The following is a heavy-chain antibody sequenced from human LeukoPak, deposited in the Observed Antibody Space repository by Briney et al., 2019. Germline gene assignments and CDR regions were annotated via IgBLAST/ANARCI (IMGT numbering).Heavy chain of an antibody. D-gene: IGHD5-18*01. CDR3: ARGRSYGFDFDS. V-gene: IGHV4-61*01. CDR1: GVSINTCCYY. CDR2: KYYSGST. Sequence: PSETLSLTCAVSGVSINTCCYYWTWIRQPPGKGLEWIGYKYYSGSTRYNSSLRSRLTISLDTSKNQFSLRLTSVTAADTAVYYCARGRSYGFDFDSWGQGTLVIASS. J-gene: IGHJ4*02.